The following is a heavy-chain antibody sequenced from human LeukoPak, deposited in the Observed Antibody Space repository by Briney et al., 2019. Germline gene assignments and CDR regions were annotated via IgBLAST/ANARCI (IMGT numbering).Heavy chain of an antibody. V-gene: IGHV3-74*01. Sequence: GSLRLSCVASGFTFSNYWIHWVRQAPGKGLVWVSRTNNDGSSTTYADFVKGRFTSSRDNAKNTLYLQMDSLRAEDTAVYYCTRSVFPYYFDCWGQGTLVTVSS. CDR3: TRSVFPYYFDC. J-gene: IGHJ4*02. D-gene: IGHD3-10*02. CDR1: GFTFSNYW. CDR2: TNNDGSST.